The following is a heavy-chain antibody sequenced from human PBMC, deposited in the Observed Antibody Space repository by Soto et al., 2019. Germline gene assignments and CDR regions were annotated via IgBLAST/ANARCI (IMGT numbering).Heavy chain of an antibody. D-gene: IGHD6-13*01. CDR3: ARALYSSTWSYYYYGMDV. CDR1: GGTFSNYA. CDR2: FIPVFDST. V-gene: IGHV1-69*01. J-gene: IGHJ6*02. Sequence: QVQLVQSGAEVKKPGSSVTVSCKASGGTFSNYAINWVRQAPGQGLEWLGGFIPVFDSTRYAQKFLGRVTITADESTSTAYMELSSLRSEDTAVYYCARALYSSTWSYYYYGMDVWGQGTTVTVSS.